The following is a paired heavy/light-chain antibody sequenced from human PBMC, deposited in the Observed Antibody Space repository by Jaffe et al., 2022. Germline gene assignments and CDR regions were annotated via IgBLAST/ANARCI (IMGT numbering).Heavy chain of an antibody. CDR2: IYYTGNT. CDR3: ARRHSPVLSFFDWD. Sequence: QLQLQESGPGLVKPSETLSLTCTVSGGSISSGTYYWGWIRQPPGKGLEWIGNIYYTGNTYYNPSLKSRVTISLDTSKNQFSLNLSSVTAADTAVYYCARRHSPVLSFFDWDWGQGTLVTVSS. J-gene: IGHJ4*02. CDR1: GGSISSGTYY. V-gene: IGHV4-39*01. D-gene: IGHD3-3*02.
Light chain of an antibody. Sequence: QAVVTQEPSLTVSPGGTVTLTCGSSTGAVASGHFPYWFQQKPGQAPRTLIYNTNKKYSWTPARFSGSLLGGKAALTLSGAQPDDEAEYYCLLSYNGGRYVIFGGGTKLTVL. V-gene: IGLV7-46*01. CDR3: LLSYNGGRYVI. J-gene: IGLJ2*01. CDR1: TGAVASGHF. CDR2: NTN.